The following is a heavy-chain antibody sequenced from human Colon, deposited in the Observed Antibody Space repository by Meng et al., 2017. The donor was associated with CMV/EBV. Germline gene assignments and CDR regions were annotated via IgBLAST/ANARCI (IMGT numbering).Heavy chain of an antibody. CDR3: ARDPFIKAFDI. Sequence: GESLKISCVASGFNFSDHFMTWIRQVPGKGLEWISYISSSGSTISYADSVKGRFTISRDNAKNSLSLQMNSLRAEDTAVYYCARDPFIKAFDIWGQGTMVTVSS. CDR1: GFNFSDHF. V-gene: IGHV3-11*04. CDR2: ISSSGSTI. J-gene: IGHJ3*02.